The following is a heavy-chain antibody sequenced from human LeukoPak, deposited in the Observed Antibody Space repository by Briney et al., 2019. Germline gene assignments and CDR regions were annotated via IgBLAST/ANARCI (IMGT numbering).Heavy chain of an antibody. CDR3: ARSASLTPYTSMVVFDY. V-gene: IGHV5-51*01. D-gene: IGHD5-18*01. J-gene: IGHJ4*02. CDR1: GYSFTSYW. Sequence: GESLKISCKGSGYSFTSYWIGWVRQMPGKGLEWMGIIYPGDSDTRYSPSFQGQVTISADKSISTAYLQWSSLKASDTAMYYCARSASLTPYTSMVVFDYWGQGTLVTVSS. CDR2: IYPGDSDT.